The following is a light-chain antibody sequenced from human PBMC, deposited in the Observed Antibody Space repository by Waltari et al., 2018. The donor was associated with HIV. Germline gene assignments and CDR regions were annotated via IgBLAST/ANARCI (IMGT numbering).Light chain of an antibody. V-gene: IGLV3-25*03. J-gene: IGLJ2*01. Sequence: SDELTQPPSVSVSPGKTARINCSGDAFARQYAYWYQQKPGQAPVLLIYKDYEMPSGIPERFSGSSSGTTVTLTISGVQADDEADYYCQSADSSGSSVVFGGGTKLTVL. CDR1: AFARQY. CDR3: QSADSSGSSVV. CDR2: KDY.